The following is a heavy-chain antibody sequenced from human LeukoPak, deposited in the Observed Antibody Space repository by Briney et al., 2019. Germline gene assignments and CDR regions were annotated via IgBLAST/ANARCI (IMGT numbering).Heavy chain of an antibody. CDR3: ARGIAARPIDY. CDR2: MNPNSGNT. CDR1: GYTFTSYD. D-gene: IGHD6-6*01. J-gene: IGHJ4*02. Sequence: ASVKVSCEASGYTFTSYDINWVRQATGQGREWMGWMNPNSGNTGYAQKFQGRVTMTRNTSISTAYMELSSLRSEDTAVYCCARGIAARPIDYWGQGTLVTVSS. V-gene: IGHV1-8*01.